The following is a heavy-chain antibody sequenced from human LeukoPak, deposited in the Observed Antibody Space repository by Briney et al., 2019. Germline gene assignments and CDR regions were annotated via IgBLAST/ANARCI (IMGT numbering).Heavy chain of an antibody. V-gene: IGHV3-7*03. CDR2: IKQDGSEK. Sequence: GGSLRLSCAASGFTFSSYWMSWVRQAPGKGLEWVANIKQDGSEKYYVDSVKGRFTISGDNAKNSLYLQMNSLRAEDTAVYYCAREPAVAGTKIGYYFDYWGQGTLVTVSS. CDR1: GFTFSSYW. J-gene: IGHJ4*02. CDR3: AREPAVAGTKIGYYFDY. D-gene: IGHD6-19*01.